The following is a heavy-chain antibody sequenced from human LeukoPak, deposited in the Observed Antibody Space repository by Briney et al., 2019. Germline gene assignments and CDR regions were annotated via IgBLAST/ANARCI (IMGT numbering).Heavy chain of an antibody. Sequence: GASVKVSCKASGYTFTSYDINWVRQATGQGPEWMGWMNPNSGNTAYAQNFQGRVTMTRNTSVTTAYMELSSLRSEDTAVYYCARGGSGTYFSDRSYYGLDVWGQGTTVTVSS. CDR1: GYTFTSYD. CDR2: MNPNSGNT. V-gene: IGHV1-8*01. CDR3: ARGGSGTYFSDRSYYGLDV. J-gene: IGHJ6*02. D-gene: IGHD3-10*01.